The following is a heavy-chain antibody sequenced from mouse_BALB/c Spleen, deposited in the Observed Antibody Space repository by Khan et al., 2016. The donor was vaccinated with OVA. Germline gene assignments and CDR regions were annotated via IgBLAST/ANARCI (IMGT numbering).Heavy chain of an antibody. CDR3: AREGDDGGLAY. V-gene: IGHV5-12*02. Sequence: EVELVESGGGLVQPGGSLKLSCATSGFTFSDYYMYWVRQTPEKRLEWVAYLSNRGTTTYYPATVRGRFTISRDNAKNNLYLQMSRLESEDTAMNYCAREGDDGGLAYWGQGTLVTVSA. J-gene: IGHJ3*01. D-gene: IGHD2-3*01. CDR1: GFTFSDYY. CDR2: LSNRGTTT.